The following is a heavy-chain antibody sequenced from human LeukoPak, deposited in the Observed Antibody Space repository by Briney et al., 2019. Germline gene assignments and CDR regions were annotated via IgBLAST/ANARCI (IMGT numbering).Heavy chain of an antibody. J-gene: IGHJ4*02. V-gene: IGHV3-15*01. Sequence: PGGSLRLSCAASGFTFSNAWMSWVRQAPGKGLEWVGRIKSKTDGGTIDYAAPLKGRFTMSRDDSKNTLYLLMNSLKAEDTAVYYCTTRAVAGSSPYWGQGTLVTVSS. CDR2: IKSKTDGGTI. D-gene: IGHD6-19*01. CDR1: GFTFSNAW. CDR3: TTRAVAGSSPY.